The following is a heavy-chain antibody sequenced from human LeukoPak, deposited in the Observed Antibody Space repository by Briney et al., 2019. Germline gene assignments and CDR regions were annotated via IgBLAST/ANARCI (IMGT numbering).Heavy chain of an antibody. V-gene: IGHV4-39*07. Sequence: SETLSLTCTVSGGSISSNSYYWGWIRQSPGKGLEWIANIYYTGSTYYNPSLKSRITISVDTSKSQFSLELSSVTAADTAIYYCARDGGELFPYYYMDVWGKGTTVTISS. D-gene: IGHD3-10*01. CDR1: GGSISSNSYY. CDR3: ARDGGELFPYYYMDV. J-gene: IGHJ6*03. CDR2: IYYTGST.